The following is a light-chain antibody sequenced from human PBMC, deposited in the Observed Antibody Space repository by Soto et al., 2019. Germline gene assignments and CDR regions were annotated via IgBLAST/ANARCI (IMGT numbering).Light chain of an antibody. Sequence: IVLTQSPGTLSLSPGERATLSCRASQSVSSSYLAWYQQKPGQAPRLLIYGASIRATGIPARFSGSGSGTDFTLTISRLEPEDFAVYYCHQYDSWTFGQGTKVDIK. V-gene: IGKV3-20*01. CDR3: HQYDSWT. CDR2: GAS. J-gene: IGKJ1*01. CDR1: QSVSSSY.